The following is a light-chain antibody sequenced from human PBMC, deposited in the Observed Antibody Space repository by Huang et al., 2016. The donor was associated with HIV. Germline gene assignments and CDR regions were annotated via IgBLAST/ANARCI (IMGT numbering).Light chain of an antibody. CDR1: QSFSNN. J-gene: IGKJ1*01. CDR2: GAS. V-gene: IGKV3-15*01. CDR3: QQYNNWPGT. Sequence: EIVMTQSPATLSVSPGERATLSCWASQSFSNNLAWYQQKPGQARRRLIYGASTRATGIPAMFSGSGSGTEFTLTISSLQSEDFAVYYCQQYNNWPGTFGQGTKVEIK.